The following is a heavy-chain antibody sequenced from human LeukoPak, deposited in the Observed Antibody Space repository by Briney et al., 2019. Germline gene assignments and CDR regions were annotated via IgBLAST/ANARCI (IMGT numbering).Heavy chain of an antibody. CDR1: GGTFSSYA. CDR3: ATGTAMAPALCYYYMDV. D-gene: IGHD5-18*01. CDR2: IIPIFGTA. J-gene: IGHJ6*03. Sequence: SVKVSCKASGGTFSSYAISWVRQAPGQGLEWMGGIIPIFGTANYAQKFQGRVTISTDESTSTAYMELSSLRSEDTAVYYCATGTAMAPALCYYYMDVWGKGTTVTVSS. V-gene: IGHV1-69*05.